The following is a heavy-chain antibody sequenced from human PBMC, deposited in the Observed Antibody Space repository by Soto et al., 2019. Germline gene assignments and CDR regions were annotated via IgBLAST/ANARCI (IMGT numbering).Heavy chain of an antibody. D-gene: IGHD6-13*01. J-gene: IGHJ4*02. CDR2: IYYSGST. CDR3: ASFSNHQLVLP. CDR1: GGSISSSSYY. V-gene: IGHV4-39*01. Sequence: SETLSLTCTVSGGSISSSSYYWGWIRQPPGKGLEWIGSIYYSGSTYYNPSLKSRVTISVDTSKNQFSLKLSSVTAADTAVYYFASFSNHQLVLPWGQGPLVTVP.